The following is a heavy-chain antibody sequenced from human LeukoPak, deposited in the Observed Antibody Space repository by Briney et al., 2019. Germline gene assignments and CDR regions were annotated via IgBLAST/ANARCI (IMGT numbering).Heavy chain of an antibody. CDR3: AKDDYYYYMDV. CDR1: GFTCSDYS. J-gene: IGHJ6*03. CDR2: ISSSGYTI. V-gene: IGHV3-48*01. Sequence: GGSLRLSCEVSGFTCSDYSMNWVRQAPGKGLEWVSYISSSGYTINYADSVKGRFTISRDNSKNTLYLQMNSLRAEDTAVYYCAKDDYYYYMDVWGKGTTVTVSS.